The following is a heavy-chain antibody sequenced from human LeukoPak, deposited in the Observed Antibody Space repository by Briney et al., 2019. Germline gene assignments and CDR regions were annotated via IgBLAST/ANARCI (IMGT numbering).Heavy chain of an antibody. CDR3: ASCLYYDFWSGYLTDYYYYMDV. V-gene: IGHV3-74*01. J-gene: IGHJ6*03. CDR2: INTDGSST. Sequence: PGGSLRLSCAASGFTFSSYWMHWVRQAPGKGLVWVSRINTDGSSTSYADSVKGRFTISRDNAKNTLYLQMNSLRAEDTAVYYCASCLYYDFWSGYLTDYYYYMDVWGKGTTVTVSS. CDR1: GFTFSSYW. D-gene: IGHD3-3*01.